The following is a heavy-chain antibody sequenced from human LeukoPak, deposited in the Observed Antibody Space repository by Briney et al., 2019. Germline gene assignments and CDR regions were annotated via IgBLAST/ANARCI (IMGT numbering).Heavy chain of an antibody. D-gene: IGHD6-19*01. CDR1: GGSINSYY. J-gene: IGHJ4*02. CDR2: IYYSGST. CDR3: ASSRSSSGWSLIDY. V-gene: IGHV4-59*01. Sequence: SETLSLTCTVSGGSINSYYWSWIRQPPGKGLEWVGYIYYSGSTNYKPSLKRRVTISVDTSKNQFSLKVSSVTAAATAVYYCASSRSSSGWSLIDYWGQGALVTVSS.